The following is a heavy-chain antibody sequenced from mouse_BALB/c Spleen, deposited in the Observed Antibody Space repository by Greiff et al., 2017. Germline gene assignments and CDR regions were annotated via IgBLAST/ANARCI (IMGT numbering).Heavy chain of an antibody. J-gene: IGHJ4*01. Sequence: EVQLQQSGPELVKPGASVKISCKASGYTFTDYNMHWVKQSHGKSLEWIGYIYPYNGGTGYNQKFKSKATLTVDNSSSTAYMELRSLTSEDSAVYYCARSYYGMDAMDYWGQGTSVTVSS. D-gene: IGHD1-1*01. CDR1: GYTFTDYN. V-gene: IGHV1S29*02. CDR2: IYPYNGGT. CDR3: ARSYYGMDAMDY.